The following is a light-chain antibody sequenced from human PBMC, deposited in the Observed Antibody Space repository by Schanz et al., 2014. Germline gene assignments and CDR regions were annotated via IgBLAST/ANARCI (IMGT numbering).Light chain of an antibody. J-gene: IGLJ2*01. CDR2: DVS. Sequence: QSALTQPASVSGSPGQSITISCTGSSSDIGAYNYVSWYQQHPGKDPKLIIYDVSYRPSGVSNRFSGSKSDNTASLTISGLQAEDEADYYCCSYTSSSTLVFGGGTKLTVL. V-gene: IGLV2-14*01. CDR3: CSYTSSSTLV. CDR1: SSDIGAYNY.